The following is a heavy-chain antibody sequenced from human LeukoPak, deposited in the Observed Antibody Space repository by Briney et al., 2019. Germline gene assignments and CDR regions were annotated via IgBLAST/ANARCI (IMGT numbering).Heavy chain of an antibody. CDR2: INLNSGGT. V-gene: IGHV1-8*01. CDR1: GYSFLKYG. D-gene: IGHD2-15*01. CDR3: ARGGYCSGGSCYLDY. J-gene: IGHJ4*02. Sequence: ASVKVSCQASGYSFLKYGISWVRQAPGQGLEWMGWINLNSGGTNYARKFQGRVTMTRNTSISTAYMELSSLRSGDTAVYYCARGGYCSGGSCYLDYWGQGTLVTVSS.